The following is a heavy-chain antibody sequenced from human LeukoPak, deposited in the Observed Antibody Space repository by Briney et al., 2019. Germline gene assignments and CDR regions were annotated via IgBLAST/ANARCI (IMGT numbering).Heavy chain of an antibody. CDR2: INHSGST. D-gene: IGHD3-3*01. V-gene: IGHV4-34*01. CDR3: ARGVYGFWSGYKQNWFDP. J-gene: IGHJ5*02. CDR1: GGSISSYY. Sequence: PSETLSLTCTVSGGSISSYYWSWIRQPPGKGLEWIGEINHSGSTNYNPSLKSRVTISVDTSKNQFSLKLSSVTAADTAVYYCARGVYGFWSGYKQNWFDPWGQGTLVTVSS.